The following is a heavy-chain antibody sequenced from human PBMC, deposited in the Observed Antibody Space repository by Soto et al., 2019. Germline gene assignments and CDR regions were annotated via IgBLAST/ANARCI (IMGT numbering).Heavy chain of an antibody. CDR1: GFTFSRSA. V-gene: IGHV3-64D*06. CDR3: VKALGISAACIF. J-gene: IGHJ4*02. D-gene: IGHD6-13*01. Sequence: GGSLRLSCSASGFTFSRSAMHWVRQVPGKGLEFVSALTADGGSPYYADSVKGRFTISRDNSKNTLYLQMSSLTTADTAVYYCVKALGISAACIFWGQGTLVTVSS. CDR2: LTADGGSP.